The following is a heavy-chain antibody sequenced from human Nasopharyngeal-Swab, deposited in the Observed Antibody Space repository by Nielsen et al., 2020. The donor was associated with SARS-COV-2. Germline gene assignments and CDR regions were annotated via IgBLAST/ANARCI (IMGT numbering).Heavy chain of an antibody. D-gene: IGHD6-25*01. V-gene: IGHV3-74*01. Sequence: GGSLRLSCAASGFTLSKYWMHWVRQAPGKGLVWVSHIKNDGTTTTYADAVKGRFTMSRDDAKNTLYLQMNSLRTEDTAVYYCARDGQGAADLDYWGQGSLVTVSS. J-gene: IGHJ4*02. CDR2: IKNDGTTT. CDR1: GFTLSKYW. CDR3: ARDGQGAADLDY.